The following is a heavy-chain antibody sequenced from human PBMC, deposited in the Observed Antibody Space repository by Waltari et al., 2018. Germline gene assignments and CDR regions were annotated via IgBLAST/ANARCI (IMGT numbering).Heavy chain of an antibody. CDR3: ARDESGRGNYFDY. J-gene: IGHJ4*02. Sequence: QVQLVESGGGVVQPGRSLRLSCAASGFTFSSYAMHWVRQAPGKGLEWGAVISYNGSNKYYADSVKGRFTISRDNSKNTLYLQMNSLRAEDTAVYYCARDESGRGNYFDYWGQGTLVTVSS. CDR1: GFTFSSYA. D-gene: IGHD1-26*01. V-gene: IGHV3-30*01. CDR2: ISYNGSNK.